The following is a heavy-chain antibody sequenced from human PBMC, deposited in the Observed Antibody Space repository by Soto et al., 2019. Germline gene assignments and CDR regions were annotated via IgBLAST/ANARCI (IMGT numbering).Heavy chain of an antibody. D-gene: IGHD1-26*01. J-gene: IGHJ4*02. V-gene: IGHV1-18*01. Sequence: QVQLVQSGAEVKKPGSSVKVSCKASGGTFSSYAISWVRQAPGQGLEWMGWISAYNGNTNYAQKLQGRVTMTTDTSTSTAYMELRSLRSDDTAVYYCARDDSIVGAASFSSGFDYWGQGTLATVSS. CDR3: ARDDSIVGAASFSSGFDY. CDR2: ISAYNGNT. CDR1: GGTFSSYA.